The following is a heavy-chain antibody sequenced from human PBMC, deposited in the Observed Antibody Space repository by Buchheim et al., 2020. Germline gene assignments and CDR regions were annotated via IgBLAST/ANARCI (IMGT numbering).Heavy chain of an antibody. V-gene: IGHV3-48*03. CDR3: ARGGYNWNDIDYYYGMDV. CDR2: ISSSGSTI. CDR1: GFTFSSYE. D-gene: IGHD1-20*01. J-gene: IGHJ6*02. Sequence: EVQLVESGGGLVQPGGSLRLSCAASGFTFSSYEMNWVRQAPGKGLEWVSHISSSGSTIYYADSVKGRFTISRDNAKNSLYLQMNSLRAEDTAVYYCARGGYNWNDIDYYYGMDVWGQGTT.